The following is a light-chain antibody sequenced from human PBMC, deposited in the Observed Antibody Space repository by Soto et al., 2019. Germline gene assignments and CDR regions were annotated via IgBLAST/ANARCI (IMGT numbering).Light chain of an antibody. V-gene: IGKV1-39*01. CDR2: GAS. CDR1: QSINKN. Sequence: DMQMTQSPSSLSASVGDRVTITCRASQSINKNLNWFQQKPGKAPKLLIYGASNLHRGVPSRFSGSGSGTDFTLSIRSLQPEDFATDCCQMSYSRSTSAFGPGTKVVIK. CDR3: QMSYSRSTSA. J-gene: IGKJ3*01.